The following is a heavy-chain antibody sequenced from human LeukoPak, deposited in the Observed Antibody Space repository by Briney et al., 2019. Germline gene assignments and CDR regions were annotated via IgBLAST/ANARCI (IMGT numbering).Heavy chain of an antibody. CDR3: ARGYNDFWSGYYSDY. D-gene: IGHD3-3*01. Sequence: SQTLSLTCTVSGGSISSGSYYWSWIRQPAGKGLEWIGRIYTSGSTNYNPSLKSRVTISVDTSKNQFSLKLSSVTAADTAVYYCARGYNDFWSGYYSDYWGQGTLATVSS. CDR1: GGSISSGSYY. V-gene: IGHV4-61*02. CDR2: IYTSGST. J-gene: IGHJ4*02.